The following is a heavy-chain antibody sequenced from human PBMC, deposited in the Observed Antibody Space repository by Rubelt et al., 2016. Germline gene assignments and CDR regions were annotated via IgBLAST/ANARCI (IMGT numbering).Heavy chain of an antibody. V-gene: IGHV3-74*02. J-gene: IGHJ3*02. D-gene: IGHD1-26*01. CDR2: INSYGTTT. CDR3: ARGGGGGSDGAFDI. CDR1: GFTFSSYW. Sequence: EVHLLESGGGLVQPGGSLRLSCAASGFTFSSYWMHWVRQAPGKGLVWVSRINSYGTTTTYADSVKGRFTISRDNAKNTLYLQMNSLGAEETAVYYWARGGGGGSDGAFDIWGQGTMVTVSS.